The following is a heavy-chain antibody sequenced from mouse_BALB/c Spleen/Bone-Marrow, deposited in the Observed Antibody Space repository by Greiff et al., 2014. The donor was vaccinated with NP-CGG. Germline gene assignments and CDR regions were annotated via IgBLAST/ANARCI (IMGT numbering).Heavy chain of an antibody. V-gene: IGHV5-12-2*01. CDR3: TRHGGGPDYFDY. Sequence: EVHLVESGGGIVQPGGSLKLSCAASGFTFSSYSMSWVRQTPDRRLEWVAYITIGGAGTYYADTVKGRFTISRDNAKNTLYLQMSSLKSEDTAMYYCTRHGGGPDYFDYWGHGTTLTVSS. CDR1: GFTFSSYS. CDR2: ITIGGAGT. J-gene: IGHJ2*01.